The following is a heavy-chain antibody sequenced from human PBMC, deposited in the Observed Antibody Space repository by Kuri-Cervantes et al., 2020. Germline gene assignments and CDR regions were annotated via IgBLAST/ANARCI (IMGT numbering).Heavy chain of an antibody. D-gene: IGHD3-10*01. CDR3: ASSHGSGSYSFDY. CDR2: INSDGSST. Sequence: GGSLRLSCAASGFTFSSYAMSWVRQAPGKGLVWVSRINSDGSSTSYADSVKGRFTISRDNAKNTLYLQMNSLRAEDTAVYYCASSHGSGSYSFDYWGQGTLVTVSS. V-gene: IGHV3-74*01. J-gene: IGHJ4*02. CDR1: GFTFSSYA.